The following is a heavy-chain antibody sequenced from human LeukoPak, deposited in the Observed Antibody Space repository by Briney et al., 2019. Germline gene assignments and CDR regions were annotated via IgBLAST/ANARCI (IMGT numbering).Heavy chain of an antibody. Sequence: GGSLRLSCAASGFTFSTYGFHWVRQAPGKGLEWVAVIWFDERNKYYTDSVKGRFTISKDNSKNTLYLQMNSLRAEDTAMYYCARDGFPTMTTRLFDYWGQGTLVTVSS. CDR3: ARDGFPTMTTRLFDY. CDR2: IWFDERNK. V-gene: IGHV3-33*01. J-gene: IGHJ4*02. D-gene: IGHD4-17*01. CDR1: GFTFSTYG.